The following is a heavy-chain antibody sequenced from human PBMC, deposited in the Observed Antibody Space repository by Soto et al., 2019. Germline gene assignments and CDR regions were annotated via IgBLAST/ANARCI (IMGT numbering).Heavy chain of an antibody. D-gene: IGHD5-12*01. V-gene: IGHV3-23*01. CDR2: ISGSGGTT. CDR1: GFTFSSDA. CDR3: AKAPRTTITWGLDS. Sequence: GGSLRLSCADSGFTFSSDAMCWVRQAPGKGLEWVSDISGSGGTTYYADSVEGRFTISRDNSKNTLYLQMNSLRAEDTAVYYCAKAPRTTITWGLDSWGQGSLVTVSS. J-gene: IGHJ4*02.